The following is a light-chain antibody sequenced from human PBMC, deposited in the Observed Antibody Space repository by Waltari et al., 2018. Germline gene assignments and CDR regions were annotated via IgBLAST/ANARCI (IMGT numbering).Light chain of an antibody. V-gene: IGKV1-9*01. J-gene: IGKJ4*01. CDR1: QGISSY. CDR3: HQVNTYPLT. CDR2: AAS. Sequence: DIQLTQSPSFLSASVGDRVTITCRASQGISSYLTWFQQKPGKAPKLLIYAASTLQSGVPARFSGRGAGTEFTLTNSSLQPEDFAAYYGHQVNTYPLTFGGGTKVEIK.